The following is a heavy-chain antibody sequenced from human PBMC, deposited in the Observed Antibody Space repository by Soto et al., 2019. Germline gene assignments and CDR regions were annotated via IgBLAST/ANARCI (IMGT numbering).Heavy chain of an antibody. CDR2: ISAYNGNT. J-gene: IGHJ6*02. V-gene: IGHV1-18*01. CDR1: GYTFTSYG. Sequence: ASVKVSCKASGYTFTSYGISWVRQAPGQGLEWMGWISAYNGNTNYAQKLQGRVTMTTDTSTSTAYMELRSLRSDDTAVYYCATDRGYSSSWYDYYYGMDVWGQGTTVTVS. D-gene: IGHD6-13*01. CDR3: ATDRGYSSSWYDYYYGMDV.